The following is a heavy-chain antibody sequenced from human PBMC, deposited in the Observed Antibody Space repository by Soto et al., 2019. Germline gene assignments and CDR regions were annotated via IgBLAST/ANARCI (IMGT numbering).Heavy chain of an antibody. V-gene: IGHV1-24*01. CDR1: GYTLTELS. J-gene: IGHJ5*02. Sequence: ASVKVSCKVSGYTLTELSMHWVRQTPGKGLEWMGGFDPEDGETIYAQKFQGRVTMTEDTSTDTAYMELSSLRSEGTAVYYCATDLLGFWSGVSWFDPWGQGTLVTVSS. D-gene: IGHD3-3*01. CDR2: FDPEDGET. CDR3: ATDLLGFWSGVSWFDP.